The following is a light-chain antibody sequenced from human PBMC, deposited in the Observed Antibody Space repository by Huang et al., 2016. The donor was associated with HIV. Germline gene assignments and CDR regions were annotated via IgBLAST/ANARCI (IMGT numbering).Light chain of an antibody. CDR3: QESYSTLWT. Sequence: EIQMTQSPSSLSASVGDRVTITCRASQSLTRYLSWYHQKPGKAPKLLIFAASSLQSGGPSRFSGSGSGTEFTLTISTLQPEDFATYYCQESYSTLWTFGQGTKVE. CDR2: AAS. V-gene: IGKV1-39*01. CDR1: QSLTRY. J-gene: IGKJ1*01.